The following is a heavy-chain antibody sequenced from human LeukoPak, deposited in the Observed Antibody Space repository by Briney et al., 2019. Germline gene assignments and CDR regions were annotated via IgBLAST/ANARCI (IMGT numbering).Heavy chain of an antibody. CDR2: ISSSSSYI. Sequence: GGSLRLSCAASGFTFSSYSMNWVRQAPGKGLEWVSSISSSSSYIYYADSVKGRFTISRDKAKNSLYLQMNSLRAEETAVYYCARDSIAAAGGDAFDIWGQGTMVTVSS. V-gene: IGHV3-21*01. CDR3: ARDSIAAAGGDAFDI. J-gene: IGHJ3*02. CDR1: GFTFSSYS. D-gene: IGHD6-13*01.